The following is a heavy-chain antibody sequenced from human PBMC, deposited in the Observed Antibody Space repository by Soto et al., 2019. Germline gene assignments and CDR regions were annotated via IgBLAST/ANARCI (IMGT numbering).Heavy chain of an antibody. J-gene: IGHJ6*02. Sequence: QVQLVQSGAEVRKPGSSVKVSCKASGGTFSSYAISWVRQAPGQGLEWMGGIIPIFGTANYAQKFQGRVTITADKSTSTAYMELSSLRSDDTAVYYCASPTMDYYYYYGMDVWGQGTTVTVSS. CDR1: GGTFSSYA. CDR3: ASPTMDYYYYYGMDV. D-gene: IGHD3-10*01. V-gene: IGHV1-69*14. CDR2: IIPIFGTA.